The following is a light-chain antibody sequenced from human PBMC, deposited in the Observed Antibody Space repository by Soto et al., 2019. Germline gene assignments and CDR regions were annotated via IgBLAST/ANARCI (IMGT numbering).Light chain of an antibody. CDR3: QQRNSWPPTFT. CDR1: KSVGSF. J-gene: IGKJ5*01. Sequence: EIVLTQSPATLSLSPGESATLSCRASKSVGSFLAWYQQKPGQAPRLLIYDTSIRATGIPARFSGSGSGTDLTPTIRSLDSEDFAVYQCQQRNSWPPTFTFGEGTRMEMK. V-gene: IGKV3-11*01. CDR2: DTS.